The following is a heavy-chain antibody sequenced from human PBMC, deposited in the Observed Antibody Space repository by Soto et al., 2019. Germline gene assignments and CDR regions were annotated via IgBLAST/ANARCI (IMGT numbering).Heavy chain of an antibody. CDR2: IYWDDDT. J-gene: IGHJ6*02. V-gene: IGHV2-5*02. Sequence: QITLKESGPTLVKPTQTLTLTCTFSGFSLSTSGVGVAWIRQPPGKALEWLALIYWDDDTRYRPSLESRLTITKATSKNQVVLTTTNMDSVDTATYYCAYLPCSGGSCYWFSFSGMDVWGQGTTVTVSS. D-gene: IGHD2-15*01. CDR1: GFSLSTSGVG. CDR3: AYLPCSGGSCYWFSFSGMDV.